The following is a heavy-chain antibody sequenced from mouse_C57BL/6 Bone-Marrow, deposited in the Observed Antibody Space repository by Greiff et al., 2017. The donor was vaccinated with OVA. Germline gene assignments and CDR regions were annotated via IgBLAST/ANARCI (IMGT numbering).Heavy chain of an antibody. CDR1: GYTFTDYY. J-gene: IGHJ1*03. V-gene: IGHV1-75*01. D-gene: IGHD1-1*01. CDR2: IFPGSGST. CDR3: ARSGTTVVAHWYFDV. Sequence: QVQLQQSGPELVKPGASVKISCKASGYTFTDYYINWVKQRPGQGLEWIGWIFPGSGSTYYNEKFKGKATLTVDKSSSTAYMLLSSLTSEDSAVYFCARSGTTVVAHWYFDVWGTGTTDTVSS.